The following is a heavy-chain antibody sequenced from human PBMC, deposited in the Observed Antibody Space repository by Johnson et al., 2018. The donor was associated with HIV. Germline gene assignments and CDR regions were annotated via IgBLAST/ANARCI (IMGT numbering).Heavy chain of an antibody. CDR1: GFTFSSYA. V-gene: IGHV3-30*04. Sequence: QVQLVESGGGVVQPGRSLRLSCAASGFTFSSYAMHWVRQAPGKGLEWVAVISYDGSNKYYADSVKGRFTISRDNSKNTLYLQMNSLRAEDTAAYYWAKADDIFTGYDKGFDAFDVWGQGTMVTVSS. CDR2: ISYDGSNK. J-gene: IGHJ3*01. D-gene: IGHD3-9*01. CDR3: AKADDIFTGYDKGFDAFDV.